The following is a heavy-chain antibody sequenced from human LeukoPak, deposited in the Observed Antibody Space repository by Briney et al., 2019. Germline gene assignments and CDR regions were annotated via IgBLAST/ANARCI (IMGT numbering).Heavy chain of an antibody. CDR3: ARVWYSQYYFDY. D-gene: IGHD2-21*02. CDR1: GFTFSDYY. J-gene: IGHJ4*02. V-gene: IGHV3-11*04. CDR2: ITSSGSTI. Sequence: GGSLRLSCAASGFTFSDYYMSWIRQAPGKGLDWVSYITSSGSTIYYADSVKGRFTISRDNAKNSLYLQMNSLRAEDTAVYYCARVWYSQYYFDYWGQGTLVTVSS.